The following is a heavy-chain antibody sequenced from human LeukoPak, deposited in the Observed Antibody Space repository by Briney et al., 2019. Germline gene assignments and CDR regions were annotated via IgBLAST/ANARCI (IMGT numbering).Heavy chain of an antibody. V-gene: IGHV1-46*01. CDR3: AGVTTNTKGAFDM. D-gene: IGHD2-8*01. CDR1: GYTFTNYY. CDR2: INPSGSST. Sequence: GASVKVSCTASGYTFTNYYIHWVRQAPGQGLEWMGIINPSGSSTSYAQKFQGRVTMTRDTSTSTVYMELSSLRSEDTAVYYCAGVTTNTKGAFDMWGQGTMVTVSS. J-gene: IGHJ3*02.